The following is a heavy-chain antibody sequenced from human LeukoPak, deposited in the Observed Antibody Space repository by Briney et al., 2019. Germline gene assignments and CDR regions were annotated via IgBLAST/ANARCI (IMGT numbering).Heavy chain of an antibody. J-gene: IGHJ5*02. CDR2: IKYNGIEK. CDR3: ARDLVTEPTGDWFDP. Sequence: GGPLRLSCVASGFTFSTYWMAWVGQAPGKGLEWVANIKYNGIEKYYMDSVKGRFTISRDDAKNSLYLHMNNLRDDDTAVYYCARDLVTEPTGDWFDPWGQGTLVTVSS. V-gene: IGHV3-7*01. CDR1: GFTFSTYW. D-gene: IGHD2-21*01.